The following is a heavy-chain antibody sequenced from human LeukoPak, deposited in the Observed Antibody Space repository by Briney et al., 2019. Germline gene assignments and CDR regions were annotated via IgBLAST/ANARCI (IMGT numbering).Heavy chain of an antibody. Sequence: GGSLRLSCAASGFTFNNYWLSWVRQAPGKGLEWVANIKQDGSEKYYVDSVKGRFTISRDNVKNSLYLQMNSLRADDAAMYYCARDSRALPSWGQGTLVTVSS. J-gene: IGHJ4*02. CDR3: ARDSRALPS. V-gene: IGHV3-7*01. CDR1: GFTFNNYW. CDR2: IKQDGSEK.